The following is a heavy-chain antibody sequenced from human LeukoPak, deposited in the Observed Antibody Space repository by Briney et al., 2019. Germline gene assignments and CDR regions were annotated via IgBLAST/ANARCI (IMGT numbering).Heavy chain of an antibody. V-gene: IGHV3-30*04. CDR1: GFTFSSYA. J-gene: IGHJ4*02. Sequence: GGSLRVSCAASGFTFSSYAMHWVRQAPGKGLEWVAVISYDGSNKYYADSVKGRFTISRDNSKNTLYLQMNSLRAEDTAVYYCASINDYGDYQRFDHWGQGTLVTVSS. D-gene: IGHD4-17*01. CDR3: ASINDYGDYQRFDH. CDR2: ISYDGSNK.